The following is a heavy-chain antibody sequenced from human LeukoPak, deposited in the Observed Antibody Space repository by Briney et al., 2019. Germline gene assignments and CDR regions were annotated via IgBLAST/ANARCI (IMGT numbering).Heavy chain of an antibody. CDR2: INPNSGGT. CDR3: ASIGYSSGWPFAGFDY. CDR1: GYTFTGYY. J-gene: IGHJ4*02. V-gene: IGHV1-2*06. D-gene: IGHD6-19*01. Sequence: ASVKVSCKASGYTFTGYYMHWVRQAPGQGLEWMGRINPNSGGTNYAQKFQGRVTMTRDTSISTAYMELSRLRSDDTAVYYCASIGYSSGWPFAGFDYWGQGTLVTVSS.